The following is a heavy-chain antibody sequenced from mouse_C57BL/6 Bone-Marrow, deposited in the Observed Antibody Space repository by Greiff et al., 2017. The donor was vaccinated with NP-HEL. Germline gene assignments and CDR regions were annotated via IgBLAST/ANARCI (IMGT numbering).Heavy chain of an antibody. CDR1: GYTFTDYY. V-gene: IGHV1-26*01. CDR2: INHNNGGT. D-gene: IGHD1-1*01. J-gene: IGHJ4*01. Sequence: EVQLQQSGPELVKPGASVKISCKASGYTFTDYYMNWVKQSHGKSLEWIGDINHNNGGTSYNQKFKGKATLTVDQSSSTAYMELRSLTSEDSAVYYCASNYGSSLYAMDYWGQGTSVTVSS. CDR3: ASNYGSSLYAMDY.